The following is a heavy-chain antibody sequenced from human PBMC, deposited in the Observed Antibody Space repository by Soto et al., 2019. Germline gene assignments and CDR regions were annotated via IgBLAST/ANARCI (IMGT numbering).Heavy chain of an antibody. J-gene: IGHJ6*02. Sequence: QVQLVQSGAEVKKPGSSMKVSCKASRGTFSSYAVSWVRQAPGQGLEWMGGIIPIFGTVIYAQQFQGRVTITADESTKTAYMELRSLRFEDTAVYYCARDSHPPALSGDIMRWDVWGQGTTVTVSS. CDR1: RGTFSSYA. CDR2: IIPIFGTV. V-gene: IGHV1-69*01. D-gene: IGHD2-15*01. CDR3: ARDSHPPALSGDIMRWDV.